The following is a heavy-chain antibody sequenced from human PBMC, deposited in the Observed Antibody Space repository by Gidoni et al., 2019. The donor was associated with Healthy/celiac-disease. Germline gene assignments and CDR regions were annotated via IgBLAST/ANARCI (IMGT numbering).Heavy chain of an antibody. CDR3: GLGGVWEPPYYYYGMNV. D-gene: IGHD1-26*01. CDR2: SLPFLCTS. V-gene: IGHV1-69*01. J-gene: IGHJ6*02. Sequence: VQLVQSGAEVKKPGSSVKVSCKASGGTFSSYAISWVRQAPGPGLEWMGGSLPFLCTSSYAQKFQGRVTITADESTSTAYMELSSLRSEDTAVYYCGLGGVWEPPYYYYGMNVWGQGTTVTVSS. CDR1: GGTFSSYA.